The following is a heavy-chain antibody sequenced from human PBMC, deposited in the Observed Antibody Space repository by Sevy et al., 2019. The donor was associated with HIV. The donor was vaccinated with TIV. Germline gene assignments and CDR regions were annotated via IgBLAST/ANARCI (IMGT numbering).Heavy chain of an antibody. J-gene: IGHJ6*02. V-gene: IGHV3-33*01. CDR3: ARAVIVVVPAAIRAGYYYYGMDV. Sequence: GGSLRLSCAASGFTFSSYGMHWVRQAPGKGLEWVAVIWYDGSIKYYADSVKGRFTISRDNSKNTLYLQMNSLRAEDTAVYYCARAVIVVVPAAIRAGYYYYGMDVWGQGTTVTVSS. D-gene: IGHD2-2*02. CDR2: IWYDGSIK. CDR1: GFTFSSYG.